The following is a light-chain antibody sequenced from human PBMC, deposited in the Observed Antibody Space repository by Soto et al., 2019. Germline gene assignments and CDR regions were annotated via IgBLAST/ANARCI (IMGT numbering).Light chain of an antibody. CDR2: NVG. CDR3: TSYTSINSLV. CDR1: NGDVGGYNY. V-gene: IGLV2-14*03. Sequence: QSVLTQPASVSGSPGQSITISCNGTNGDVGGYNYVSWYQQYPGKAPKLMIYNVGDRPSGVSSRFSGTKSGSTASLTISGLQAEDEADYYCTSYTSINSLVFGGGTKVTVL. J-gene: IGLJ2*01.